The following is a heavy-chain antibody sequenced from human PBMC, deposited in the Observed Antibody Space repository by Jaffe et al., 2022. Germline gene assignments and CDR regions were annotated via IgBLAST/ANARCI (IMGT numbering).Heavy chain of an antibody. CDR1: GFTFSSYE. J-gene: IGHJ4*02. V-gene: IGHV3-48*03. CDR2: ISSSGSTI. D-gene: IGHD3-16*01. CDR3: ARGLGNQMYYFDY. Sequence: EVQLVESGGGLVQPGGSLRLSCAASGFTFSSYEMNWVRQAPGKGLEWVSYISSSGSTIYYADSVKGRFTISRDNAKNSLYLQMNSLRAEDTAVYYCARGLGNQMYYFDYWGQGTLVTVSS.